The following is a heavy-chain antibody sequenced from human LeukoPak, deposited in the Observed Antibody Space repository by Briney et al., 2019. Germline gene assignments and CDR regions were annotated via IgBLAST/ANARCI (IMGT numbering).Heavy chain of an antibody. CDR2: IDTSGST. CDR1: GGSISTYY. D-gene: IGHD6-19*01. V-gene: IGHV4-4*07. Sequence: PSETLSLTCTVSGGSISTYYWNWVRQPAGKGLEWIGRIDTSGSTYYNPSLKRRGTMSVDTSKNQFSRKLSSVTAADTAVYYCARASVAGTFYYFYYMDVGGKGTTVTVSS. J-gene: IGHJ6*03. CDR3: ARASVAGTFYYFYYMDV.